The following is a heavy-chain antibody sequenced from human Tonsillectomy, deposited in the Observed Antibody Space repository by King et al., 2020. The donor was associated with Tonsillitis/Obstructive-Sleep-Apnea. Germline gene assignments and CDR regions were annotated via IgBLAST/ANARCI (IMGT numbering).Heavy chain of an antibody. V-gene: IGHV5-51*01. CDR3: ARGEDRSGWYYYYMDV. CDR2: IYPGDSDT. D-gene: IGHD6-19*01. Sequence: VQLVESGAEVKKPGESLKISCKGSGYSFTNYWIGWVRQMPGKGLEWMGIIYPGDSDTRYSPSFQGQVTISADKSVSTAYLQWSSLKASDTAIYYCARGEDRSGWYYYYMDVWGKGTTVTVSS. CDR1: GYSFTNYW. J-gene: IGHJ6*03.